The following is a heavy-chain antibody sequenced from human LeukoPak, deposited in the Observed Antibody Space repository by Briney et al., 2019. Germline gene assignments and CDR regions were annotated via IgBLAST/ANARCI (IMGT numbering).Heavy chain of an antibody. V-gene: IGHV4-61*02. D-gene: IGHD3-10*01. Sequence: SETLSLTCTVSGGSISSGSYYWSWIRQPAGKGLEWIGRIYTSGSTNYNPSLKSRVTISVDTSKNQFSLKLSSVTAADTAVYYCAGGPQLLWFGESAMVTFNPLDYWGQGTLVTVSS. J-gene: IGHJ4*02. CDR3: AGGPQLLWFGESAMVTFNPLDY. CDR2: IYTSGST. CDR1: GGSISSGSYY.